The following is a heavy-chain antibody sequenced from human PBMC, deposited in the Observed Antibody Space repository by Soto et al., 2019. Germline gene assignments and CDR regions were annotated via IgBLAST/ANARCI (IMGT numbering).Heavy chain of an antibody. Sequence: GGSLRLSCAASGFTFSSYAMSWVRQAPGKGLESVSAISGGGGSTYYAVSVKGRFTISRDNSKNTLYLQMNSLRAEDTAVYYCAKGANILFDSRGHSDYWGDGALVTVS. D-gene: IGHD3-22*01. J-gene: IGHJ4*01. CDR2: ISGGGGST. V-gene: IGHV3-23*01. CDR1: GFTFSSYA. CDR3: AKGANILFDSRGHSDY.